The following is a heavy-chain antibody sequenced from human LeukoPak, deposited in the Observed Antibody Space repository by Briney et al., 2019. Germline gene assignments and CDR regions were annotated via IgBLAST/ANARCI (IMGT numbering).Heavy chain of an antibody. CDR3: ARLADSSCYYLDY. CDR2: IYPGDSDT. J-gene: IGHJ4*02. Sequence: SGESLKISCKGSGYSFTSYWIGWVRQMPGKGLEWMGIIYPGDSDTRYSPSFQGQVTISADKSISTAYLQWSSLKASDSAMFYCARLADSSCYYLDYWGQGTLVTVSS. D-gene: IGHD3-22*01. CDR1: GYSFTSYW. V-gene: IGHV5-51*01.